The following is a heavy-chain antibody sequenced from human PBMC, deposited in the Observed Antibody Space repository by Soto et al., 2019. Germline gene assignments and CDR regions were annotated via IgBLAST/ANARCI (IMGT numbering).Heavy chain of an antibody. CDR2: ISGSGHTT. CDR3: AKAQYYPSASDALDY. D-gene: IGHD1-26*01. CDR1: GFTFSNYA. J-gene: IGHJ4*02. V-gene: IGHV3-23*01. Sequence: GGSLRLSCAASGFTFSNYAMSWVRQAPGKGLEWVSAISGSGHTTYYADSVKGRFTISRDNSKNTLYLQMNSLGAEDTAVYYCAKAQYYPSASDALDYWGQGTLVTVSS.